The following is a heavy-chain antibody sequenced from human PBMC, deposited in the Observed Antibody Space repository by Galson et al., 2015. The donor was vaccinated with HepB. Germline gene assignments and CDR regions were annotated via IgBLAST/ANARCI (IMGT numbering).Heavy chain of an antibody. J-gene: IGHJ3*02. CDR1: GFTFSSSE. D-gene: IGHD1/OR15-1a*01. CDR2: IGNADDT. Sequence: SLRLSCAASGFTFSSSEMHWVRQVSGKGLEWVSAIGNADDTYYAESVKGRFTISRENAKNSLYLQMNSLRAGDTAMYYCAREGNNGGDHWLGALDIWGQGTMVTV. CDR3: AREGNNGGDHWLGALDI. V-gene: IGHV3-13*01.